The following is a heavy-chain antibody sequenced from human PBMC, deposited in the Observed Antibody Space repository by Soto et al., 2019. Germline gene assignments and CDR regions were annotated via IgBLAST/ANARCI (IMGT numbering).Heavy chain of an antibody. Sequence: PSETLSLTCAVSGGSISSSNWWSWVRQPPGKGLEWIGEIYHSGSTNYNPSLKSRVTISVDKSKNQFSLKLSSVTAADAAMYYCARDRGSSSWYVSFDYWGQGTLVTVSS. CDR3: ARDRGSSSWYVSFDY. CDR2: IYHSGST. CDR1: GGSISSSNW. V-gene: IGHV4-4*02. J-gene: IGHJ4*02. D-gene: IGHD6-13*01.